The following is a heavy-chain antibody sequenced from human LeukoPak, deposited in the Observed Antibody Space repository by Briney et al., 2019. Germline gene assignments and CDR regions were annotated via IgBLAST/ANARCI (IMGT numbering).Heavy chain of an antibody. CDR1: GGTFSSYA. J-gene: IGHJ6*02. D-gene: IGHD6-19*01. Sequence: ASVKVSCKASGGTFSSYAISWVRQAPGQGLEWMGGIIPIFGTANYAQKFQGRVTITADESTSTAYMELSSLRSEDTAVYYCARAGYSSGWYGSGMGVWGQGTTVTVSS. V-gene: IGHV1-69*13. CDR2: IIPIFGTA. CDR3: ARAGYSSGWYGSGMGV.